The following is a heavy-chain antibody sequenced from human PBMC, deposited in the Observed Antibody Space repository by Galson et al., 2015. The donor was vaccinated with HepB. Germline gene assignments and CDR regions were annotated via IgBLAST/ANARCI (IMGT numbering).Heavy chain of an antibody. CDR3: VKVRGSGRPFYFQY. Sequence: SLRLSCAASGFTFSSDVMSWVRQAPGKGLEWVSDISPSGGVAYYADSVVGRFTTSRDNSRNTLYLEMDRLRVEDTALYYCVKVRGSGRPFYFQYWGQGTLVTVSS. J-gene: IGHJ4*02. V-gene: IGHV3-23*01. D-gene: IGHD3-10*01. CDR2: ISPSGGVA. CDR1: GFTFSSDV.